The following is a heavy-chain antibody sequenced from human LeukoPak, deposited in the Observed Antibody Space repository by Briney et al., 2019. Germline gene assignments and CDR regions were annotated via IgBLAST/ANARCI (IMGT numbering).Heavy chain of an antibody. CDR1: RFTFSSYA. D-gene: IGHD3-22*01. V-gene: IGHV3-23*01. CDR2: ISGSGGSA. J-gene: IGHJ4*02. CDR3: AKDHYYDSSGYYSYFDY. Sequence: PGGSLRLSCAAPRFTFSSYAMSWVRQAPGKGLEWVSAISGSGGSAYYADSVKGRFTISRDNSKNTLYLQMNSLRAEDTAVYYCAKDHYYDSSGYYSYFDYWGQGTLVTVSS.